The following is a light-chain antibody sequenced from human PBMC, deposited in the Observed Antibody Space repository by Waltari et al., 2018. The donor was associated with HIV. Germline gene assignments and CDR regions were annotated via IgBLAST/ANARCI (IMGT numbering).Light chain of an antibody. Sequence: DIQMTQSPSTLSASVGDRVTITCRASQSISRWLAWYHQKPGKAPNLLIYKASTLESGVPSRFSGSGSGTEFTLTISSLQPDDFATYTCQQYDRYSVTFGQGTKLEIK. CDR1: QSISRW. CDR3: QQYDRYSVT. CDR2: KAS. V-gene: IGKV1-5*03. J-gene: IGKJ2*01.